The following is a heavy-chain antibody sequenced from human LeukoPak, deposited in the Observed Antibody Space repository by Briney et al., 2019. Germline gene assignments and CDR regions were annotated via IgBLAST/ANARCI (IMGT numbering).Heavy chain of an antibody. Sequence: SETLSLTCTVSGGSISSYYWSWIRQPAGKGLEWIGRLYTSGSTNYNPSLKSRVTISVDSSKNHFSLKLSSVTAADTAVYYCARGTTGYEPFDYWGQGTLVTVSS. CDR2: LYTSGST. V-gene: IGHV4-4*07. CDR3: ARGTTGYEPFDY. J-gene: IGHJ4*02. CDR1: GGSISSYY. D-gene: IGHD5-12*01.